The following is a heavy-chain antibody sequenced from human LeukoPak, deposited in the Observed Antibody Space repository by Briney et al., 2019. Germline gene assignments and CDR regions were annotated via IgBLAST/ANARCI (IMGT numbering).Heavy chain of an antibody. CDR3: AREAREYEGSGYQYGN. J-gene: IGHJ4*02. V-gene: IGHV4-4*07. CDR2: IYTNVGP. D-gene: IGHD3-22*01. Sequence: SETLSLTCTVSGAPFSGYYWGWIRQAAGTGPEWIGRIYTNVGPDYNPSLRSRVTISVDTSKNQFSLKLRSMTAADPAVYYCAREAREYEGSGYQYGNWGQGTLVTVSS. CDR1: GAPFSGYY.